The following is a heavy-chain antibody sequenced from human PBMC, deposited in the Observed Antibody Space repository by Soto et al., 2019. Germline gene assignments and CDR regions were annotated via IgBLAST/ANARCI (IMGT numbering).Heavy chain of an antibody. CDR1: GGSISSYY. CDR3: ARGSLVQLDHLDY. Sequence: PSETLSLTCTVSGGSISSYYWSWIRQPPGKGLEWIGYIYYSGSTNYNPSLKSRVTISVDTSKNQFSLKLSSVTAADTAVYYCARGSLVQLDHLDYWGQGTLVTVSS. J-gene: IGHJ4*02. CDR2: IYYSGST. D-gene: IGHD1-1*01. V-gene: IGHV4-59*01.